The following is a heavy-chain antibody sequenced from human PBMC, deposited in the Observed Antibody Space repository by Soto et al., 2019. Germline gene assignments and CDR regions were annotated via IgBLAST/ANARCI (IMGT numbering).Heavy chain of an antibody. V-gene: IGHV3-23*01. Sequence: GGSLRLSCAASGFTFSSYAMSWVRQAPGKGLEWVSAISGSGGSTYYADSVKGRFTISRDNSKNTLYLQMNSLRAEDTAVYYCAKRGFGDSGAHYGMDVWGQGSTVTVSS. CDR3: AKRGFGDSGAHYGMDV. D-gene: IGHD3-10*01. CDR2: ISGSGGST. CDR1: GFTFSSYA. J-gene: IGHJ6*02.